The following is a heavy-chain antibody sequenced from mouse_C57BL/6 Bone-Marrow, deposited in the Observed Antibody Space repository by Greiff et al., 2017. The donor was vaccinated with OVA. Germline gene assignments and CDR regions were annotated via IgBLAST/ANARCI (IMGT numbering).Heavy chain of an antibody. J-gene: IGHJ1*03. CDR3: AREDYGSSPWYFDV. V-gene: IGHV5-15*01. CDR2: ISNLAYSI. D-gene: IGHD1-1*01. Sequence: EVKLMESGGGLVQPGGSLKLSCAASGFTFSDYGMAWVRQAPRKGPEWVAFISNLAYSIYYADTVTGRFTFSRENATNTLYLEMSGLRSEDTAMYYCAREDYGSSPWYFDVWGTGTTVTVSS. CDR1: GFTFSDYG.